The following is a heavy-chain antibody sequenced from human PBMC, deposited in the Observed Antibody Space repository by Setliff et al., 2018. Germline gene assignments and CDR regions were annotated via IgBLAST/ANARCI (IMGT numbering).Heavy chain of an antibody. V-gene: IGHV3-33*01. CDR3: ARDQSLDTMMNDY. CDR2: IWYDGSNS. J-gene: IGHJ4*02. CDR1: GFTFSSYG. Sequence: GGSLRLSCAASGFTFSSYGFHWVRQAPGKGLEWVAVIWYDGSNSYYADSVKGRFTISRDNSRNMLYMQMNSLRADDTAVYYCARDQSLDTMMNDYWGQGTLVTVSS. D-gene: IGHD3-22*01.